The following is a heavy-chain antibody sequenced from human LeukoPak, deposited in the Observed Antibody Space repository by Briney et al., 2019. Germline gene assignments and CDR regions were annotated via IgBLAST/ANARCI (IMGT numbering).Heavy chain of an antibody. CDR3: ARWGNDYSQFDS. Sequence: GGSLRLSCAASGFTFNNYAMTWVRQAPGKGLEWVSVVSGSGDNTNYADSVKGRFTISRDNSKNTLFLQMSSLRTEDTAVYFCARWGNDYSQFDSWGQGTLVTVS. D-gene: IGHD4-11*01. J-gene: IGHJ4*02. CDR2: VSGSGDNT. V-gene: IGHV3-23*01. CDR1: GFTFNNYA.